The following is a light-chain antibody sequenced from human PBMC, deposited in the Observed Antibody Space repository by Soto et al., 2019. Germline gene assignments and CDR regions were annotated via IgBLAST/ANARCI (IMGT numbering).Light chain of an antibody. Sequence: VMTQSPVPLPVTLGQPASISCRSSQSLVSSDENTFLSWYHQRPGQSPRRLIYKVSNRDSGVPDRFSGSGSGTDFTLKISRVEAEDLGVYYCMQGALWPYTFGQGTKLEIK. J-gene: IGKJ2*01. CDR3: MQGALWPYT. CDR1: QSLVSSDENTF. V-gene: IGKV2-30*01. CDR2: KVS.